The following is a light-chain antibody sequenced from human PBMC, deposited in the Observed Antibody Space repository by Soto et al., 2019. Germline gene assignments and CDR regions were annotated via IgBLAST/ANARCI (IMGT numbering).Light chain of an antibody. CDR3: MLYVGNGILV. J-gene: IGLJ3*02. CDR1: SGSVSTSNY. CDR2: STN. V-gene: IGLV8-61*01. Sequence: QAVVTQEPSFSVSPGGTVTLTCGLSSGSVSTSNYPSWYQQTPGQAPRTLIYSTNTRSSGVPDRFSGSILGNKAALTITGAQADDESDYYCMLYVGNGILVFGGGTKLTVL.